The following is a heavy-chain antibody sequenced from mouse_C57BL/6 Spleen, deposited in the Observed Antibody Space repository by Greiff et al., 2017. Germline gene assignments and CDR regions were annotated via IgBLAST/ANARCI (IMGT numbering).Heavy chain of an antibody. CDR1: GYTFTSYW. CDR3: SRSLLYPYYAMDY. V-gene: IGHV1-53*01. CDR2: INPSNGGT. Sequence: QFQLQQSGPELVKPGASVKLSCKASGYTFTSYWMHWVKQRPGQGLEWIGNINPSNGGTNYNEKFKSKATLTVDKSSSTAYMQLSSLTSEDSAVYYCSRSLLYPYYAMDYWGQGTSVTVSS. J-gene: IGHJ4*01. D-gene: IGHD2-12*01.